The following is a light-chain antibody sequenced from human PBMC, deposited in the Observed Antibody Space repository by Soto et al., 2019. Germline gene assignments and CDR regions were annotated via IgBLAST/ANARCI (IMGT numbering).Light chain of an antibody. Sequence: DIQMTQSPSSVSASVGDRVTITCRASQAISTWLAWYQQKPGKAPKLLVYSASSLQTGVPSRFSGSGSGTDFTLTISSLQPEDFANYYCQQADSFPITFGQGTRLEMK. CDR1: QAISTW. J-gene: IGKJ5*01. CDR3: QQADSFPIT. V-gene: IGKV1-12*01. CDR2: SAS.